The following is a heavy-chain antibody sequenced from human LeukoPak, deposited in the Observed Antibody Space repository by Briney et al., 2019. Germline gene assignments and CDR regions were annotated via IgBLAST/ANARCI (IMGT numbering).Heavy chain of an antibody. CDR2: ISGSGGST. CDR3: AKAIDSSGYYPRPYYYYMDV. V-gene: IGHV3-23*01. Sequence: PGGSLRLSCAASGFTFSSYAMSWVRQAPGKGLEWVSAISGSGGSTYYADSVKGRFTISRDNSKNTLYLQMNSLRDEDTAVYYCAKAIDSSGYYPRPYYYYMDVWGKGTTVTVSS. J-gene: IGHJ6*03. CDR1: GFTFSSYA. D-gene: IGHD3-22*01.